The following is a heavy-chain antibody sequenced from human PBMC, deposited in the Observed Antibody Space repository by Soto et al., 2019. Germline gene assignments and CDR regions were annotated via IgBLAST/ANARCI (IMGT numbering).Heavy chain of an antibody. Sequence: GGSPRLSCAASGFTVSSYSMHWVRQAPGKGLEWVAVISYDGSNKYYADSVKGRFTISRDNSKNTLYLQMNSLRAEDTAVYYCAKDLDSSAPTVGYFDYWGQGTLVTVSS. J-gene: IGHJ4*02. CDR1: GFTVSSYS. CDR2: ISYDGSNK. CDR3: AKDLDSSAPTVGYFDY. D-gene: IGHD3-22*01. V-gene: IGHV3-30*18.